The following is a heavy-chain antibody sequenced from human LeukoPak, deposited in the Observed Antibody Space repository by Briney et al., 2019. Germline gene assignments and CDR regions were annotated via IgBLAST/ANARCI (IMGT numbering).Heavy chain of an antibody. CDR2: ISKDGVYP. V-gene: IGHV3-23*01. Sequence: GGSLRLSCAAPGFTFNTYAMSWVRQAPGKGLEWVSDISKDGVYPYYADSVKGRFTISRDNSKNMVYLQMNSLRAEDAALYYCAKSSRDGYDWGQGTLVTVSS. CDR3: AKSSRDGYD. D-gene: IGHD5-24*01. J-gene: IGHJ4*02. CDR1: GFTFNTYA.